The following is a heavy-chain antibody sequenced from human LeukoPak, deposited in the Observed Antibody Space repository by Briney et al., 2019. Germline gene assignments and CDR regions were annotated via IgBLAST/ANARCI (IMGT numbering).Heavy chain of an antibody. CDR1: QFSLSGYW. CDR2: IKEEGSEM. Sequence: PGGSLRLSCVASQFSLSGYWMRWVRQAPGNGLEWVANIKEEGSEMYYADSVRGRFTISRDNAKNSLYLQMNNLIAEDTAVYYCARGGVTHGFDIWGQGTVVTVSS. CDR3: ARGGVTHGFDI. J-gene: IGHJ3*02. V-gene: IGHV3-7*01. D-gene: IGHD2-21*02.